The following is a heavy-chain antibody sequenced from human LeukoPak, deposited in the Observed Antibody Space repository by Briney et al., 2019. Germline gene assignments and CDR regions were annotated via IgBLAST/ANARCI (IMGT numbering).Heavy chain of an antibody. J-gene: IGHJ4*02. D-gene: IGHD5-24*01. CDR1: GGSFSGYY. V-gene: IGHV4-34*01. Sequence: SETLSLTCAVYGGSFSGYYWSWIRQPPGKGLDWIGEINHSGSTNYNPSLKSRVTISVDTSKNQFSLKLSSVTAADTAVYYCARGGERWLQAHFDYWGQGTLVTVSS. CDR2: INHSGST. CDR3: ARGGERWLQAHFDY.